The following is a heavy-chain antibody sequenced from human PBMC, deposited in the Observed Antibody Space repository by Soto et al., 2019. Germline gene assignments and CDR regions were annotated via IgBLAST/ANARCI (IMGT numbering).Heavy chain of an antibody. J-gene: IGHJ4*02. D-gene: IGHD3-22*01. CDR2: IYYSGST. CDR1: GGSISSGGYY. V-gene: IGHV4-31*03. Sequence: SETLSLTCTVSGGSISSGGYYWSWIRQHPGKGLEWIGYIYYSGSTYYNPSLKSRVTISVDTSKNQFSLKLSSVTAADTAVYYCARRPHYYDSSGYYPFDYWGQGTLVTVSS. CDR3: ARRPHYYDSSGYYPFDY.